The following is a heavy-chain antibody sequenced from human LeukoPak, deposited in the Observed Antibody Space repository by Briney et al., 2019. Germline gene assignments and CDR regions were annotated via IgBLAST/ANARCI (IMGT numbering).Heavy chain of an antibody. CDR3: VKAYRGYSGSYFDS. CDR2: IWYDGSNK. V-gene: IGHV3-33*06. CDR1: GFTFSSYA. Sequence: GRSLRLSCAASGFTFSSYAMHWVRQAPGKGLEWVAVIWYDGSNKYYADSVRGRFIISRDNSDNTMYLQMNSLRAEDTAVYYCVKAYRGYSGSYFDSWGQGTLVTVSS. D-gene: IGHD5-12*01. J-gene: IGHJ4*02.